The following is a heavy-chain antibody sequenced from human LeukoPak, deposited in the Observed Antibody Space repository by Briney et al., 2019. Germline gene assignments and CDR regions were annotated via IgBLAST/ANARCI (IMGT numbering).Heavy chain of an antibody. CDR2: IYTSGST. CDR3: ARAVGIYYYYYYMDV. J-gene: IGHJ6*03. D-gene: IGHD2-15*01. V-gene: IGHV4-61*02. CDR1: GGSISSGSYY. Sequence: PSETLSLTCTVSGGSISSGSYYWSWIRQPAGKGLEWIGRIYTSGSTNYNPSLKSRVTISVDTSRNQFSLKLSSVTAADTAVYYCARAVGIYYYYYYMDVWGKGTTVTISS.